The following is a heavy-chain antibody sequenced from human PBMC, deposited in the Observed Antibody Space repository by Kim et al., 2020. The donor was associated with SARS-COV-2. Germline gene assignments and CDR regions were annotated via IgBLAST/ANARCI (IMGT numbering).Heavy chain of an antibody. CDR3: AHGSIAVAGCFDY. J-gene: IGHJ4*02. V-gene: IGHV2-5*01. D-gene: IGHD6-19*01. Sequence: YSPSLKSRLTITKDTSKNQVVLTMTTLDPVDTATYYCAHGSIAVAGCFDYWGQGTLVTVSS.